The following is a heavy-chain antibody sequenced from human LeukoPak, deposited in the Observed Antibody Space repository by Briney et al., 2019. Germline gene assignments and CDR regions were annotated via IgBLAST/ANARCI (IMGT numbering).Heavy chain of an antibody. CDR3: ARDRDGGIVVVPAAIPLDY. D-gene: IGHD2-2*02. Sequence: GGSLRLSCAASGFTFSSYSMNWVRQAPGKGLEWVSYISSSSSTIYYADSVKGRFTISRDNAKNSLYLQMNSLRAEDTAVYYCARDRDGGIVVVPAAIPLDYWGQGTLVTVSS. J-gene: IGHJ4*02. CDR1: GFTFSSYS. CDR2: ISSSSSTI. V-gene: IGHV3-48*01.